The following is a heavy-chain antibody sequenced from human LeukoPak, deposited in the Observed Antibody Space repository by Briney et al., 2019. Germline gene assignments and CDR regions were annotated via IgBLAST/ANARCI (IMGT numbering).Heavy chain of an antibody. CDR2: ISGSSSYI. J-gene: IGHJ4*02. D-gene: IGHD3-3*01. CDR1: GFTFSSYS. V-gene: IGHV3-21*01. Sequence: GGSLRLSCAASGFTFSSYSMNWVRPAPGKGLEWVSSISGSSSYIYYVDSVKGRFTISRDNAKNSLYLQMNSLRAEDTAVYYCARGVRLFDYWGQGTLVTVSS. CDR3: ARGVRLFDY.